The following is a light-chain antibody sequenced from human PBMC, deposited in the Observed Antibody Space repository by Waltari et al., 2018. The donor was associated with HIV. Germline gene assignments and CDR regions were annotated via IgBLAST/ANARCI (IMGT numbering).Light chain of an antibody. Sequence: QSVLTQPPSVSGAPGQRVTISCTGTSSNIGANYDFHWYQHLPGTAPQLLIYGNNNRPSGVPDRFSGSKSGATASLAITALQAGDEGDYYCQSYDMTLHCVFGGGTKLTVL. CDR2: GNN. CDR1: SSNIGANYD. J-gene: IGLJ2*01. CDR3: QSYDMTLHCV. V-gene: IGLV1-40*01.